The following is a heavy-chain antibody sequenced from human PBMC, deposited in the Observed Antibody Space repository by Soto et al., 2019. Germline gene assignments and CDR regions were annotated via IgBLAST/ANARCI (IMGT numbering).Heavy chain of an antibody. D-gene: IGHD6-25*01. Sequence: GAPVEVSCKASGFTFPSYGISSGRQAPGQRLEWMGWISGYNGNTNYAQKFQGRVTMTTDTSTSTAYMELRSLRSDDTAVYHCARDTAKYSSGWPGWFDPWGQGTLVTVSS. J-gene: IGHJ5*02. V-gene: IGHV1-18*01. CDR2: ISGYNGNT. CDR1: GFTFPSYG. CDR3: ARDTAKYSSGWPGWFDP.